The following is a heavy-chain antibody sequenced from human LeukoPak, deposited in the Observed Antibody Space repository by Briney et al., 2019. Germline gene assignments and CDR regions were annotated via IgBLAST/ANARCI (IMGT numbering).Heavy chain of an antibody. CDR1: KTTRPNYG. Sequence: GASVKVSCKGFKTTRPNYGLTWVRQAPGQGLEWMGWISTYNGNTQYAKNFQGRVTLTTDTSANTVYMELRSLRSDDTAVYYCASPAKGAFFYYYMDVWGKGTTVTVSS. V-gene: IGHV1-18*01. J-gene: IGHJ6*03. D-gene: IGHD3-3*01. CDR2: ISTYNGNT. CDR3: ASPAKGAFFYYYMDV.